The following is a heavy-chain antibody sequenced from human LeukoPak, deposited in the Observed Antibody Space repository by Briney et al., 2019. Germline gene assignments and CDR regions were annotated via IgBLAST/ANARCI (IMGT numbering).Heavy chain of an antibody. CDR1: GFTFKSYT. Sequence: GGSLRLSCAASGFTFKSYTIKWVRQAPVKGLEWVSSISPSSSYIYYADSVKGRSTISRDNAKNSLYLQMNGLRAEDTAVYYCARVPREVAGALYSWYFDLWGRGTLVTVSS. CDR2: ISPSSSYI. D-gene: IGHD6-13*01. V-gene: IGHV3-21*01. CDR3: ARVPREVAGALYSWYFDL. J-gene: IGHJ2*01.